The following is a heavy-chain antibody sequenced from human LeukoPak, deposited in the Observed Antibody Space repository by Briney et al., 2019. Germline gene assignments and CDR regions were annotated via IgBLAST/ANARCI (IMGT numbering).Heavy chain of an antibody. CDR1: GGSISSYH. V-gene: IGHV4-4*07. CDR3: AREVVGSPIAVAGTYFQH. J-gene: IGHJ1*01. D-gene: IGHD6-19*01. CDR2: IYTSGST. Sequence: PSETLSLTCTVSGGSISSYHWSWIRQPSGKGLEWIRRIYTSGSTNYNPSLKSRVTMSVDTSKNQFSLKLSSVTAADTAVYYCAREVVGSPIAVAGTYFQHWGRCTLVTVSS.